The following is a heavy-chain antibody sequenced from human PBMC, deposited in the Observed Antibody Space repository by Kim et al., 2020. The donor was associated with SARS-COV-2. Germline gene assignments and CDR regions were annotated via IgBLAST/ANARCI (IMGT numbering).Heavy chain of an antibody. D-gene: IGHD2-2*01. CDR3: AREGYCSSTSCPLTLPTAPYYYYGMDV. CDR1: GFTFSSYG. CDR2: ISYDGSNK. J-gene: IGHJ6*02. Sequence: GGSLRLSCAASGFTFSSYGMHWVRQAPGKGLEWVAVISYDGSNKYYADSVKGRFTISRDNSKNTLYLQMNSLRAEDTAVYYCAREGYCSSTSCPLTLPTAPYYYYGMDVWGQGTTVTVSS. V-gene: IGHV3-33*05.